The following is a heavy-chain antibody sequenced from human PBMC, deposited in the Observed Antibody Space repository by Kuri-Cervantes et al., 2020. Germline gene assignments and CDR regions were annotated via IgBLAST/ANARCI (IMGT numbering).Heavy chain of an antibody. D-gene: IGHD3-10*01. CDR3: ARDAGSGSYSDY. CDR2: IYYSGST. CDR1: GGSISSGGYY. V-gene: IGHV4-31*03. Sequence: SETLSLTCTVSGGSISSGGYYWSWIRQHPGKGLEWIEYIYYSGSTYYNPSLKSRVTISVDTSKNQFSLKLSSVTAADTAVYYCARDAGSGSYSDYWGQGTLVTVSS. J-gene: IGHJ4*02.